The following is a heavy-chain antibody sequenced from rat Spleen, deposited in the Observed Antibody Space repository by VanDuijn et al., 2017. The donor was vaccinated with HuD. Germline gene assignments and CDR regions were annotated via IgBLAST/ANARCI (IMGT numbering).Heavy chain of an antibody. D-gene: IGHD1-9*01. CDR2: ISTSGAGT. J-gene: IGHJ4*01. CDR1: GFTFSGFP. V-gene: IGHV5-46*01. Sequence: EVQLVESGGGLVQPGRSLKLSCAASGFTFSGFPMAWVRQAPTEGLEWVASISTSGAGTYYRDSVKGRFTVSRDNAKSTLYLQMDSLRSEDPATYYCASPTYYGYNHEVMDAWGQGASVTVSS. CDR3: ASPTYYGYNHEVMDA.